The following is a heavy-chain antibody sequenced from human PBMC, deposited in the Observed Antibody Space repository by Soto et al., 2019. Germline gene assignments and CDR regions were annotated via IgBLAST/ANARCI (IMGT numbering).Heavy chain of an antibody. Sequence: ASVNVSCKSSGYTFTSYCISWVRQAPGQGLECMGWISAYNGNTNDAQKLQGRVTMTTDTSTSTAYMELRSLRSDDTAVYYCARDYYDSSGYWLDAFDIWGQGTMVTVSS. CDR2: ISAYNGNT. CDR1: GYTFTSYC. D-gene: IGHD3-22*01. J-gene: IGHJ3*02. CDR3: ARDYYDSSGYWLDAFDI. V-gene: IGHV1-18*04.